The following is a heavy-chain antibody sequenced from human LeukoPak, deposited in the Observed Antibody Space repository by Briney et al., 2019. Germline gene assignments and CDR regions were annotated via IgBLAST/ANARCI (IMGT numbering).Heavy chain of an antibody. D-gene: IGHD6-13*01. CDR1: GYTFTGYY. CDR3: ARDRNKVEQQLVPAFDI. CDR2: INPNSGGT. Sequence: ASVKVSCKASGYTFTGYYMHWVRQAPGQGLEWMGWINPNSGGTNYAQKFQGRVTMTRDTSISTAYMELSRLRSDDTAVYYCARDRNKVEQQLVPAFDIWGQGTMVTVSS. J-gene: IGHJ3*02. V-gene: IGHV1-2*02.